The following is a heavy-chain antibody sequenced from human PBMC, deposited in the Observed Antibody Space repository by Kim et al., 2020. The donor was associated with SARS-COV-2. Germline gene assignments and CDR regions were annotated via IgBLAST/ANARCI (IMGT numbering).Heavy chain of an antibody. Sequence: GGSLRLSCAASGFTFDDYAMHWVRQAPGKGLEWVSGISWNSGSIGYADSVKGRFTISRDNAKNSLYLQMNSLRAEDTALYYCAKAVAGFDYWGQGTLVTVSS. V-gene: IGHV3-9*01. D-gene: IGHD6-19*01. J-gene: IGHJ4*02. CDR3: AKAVAGFDY. CDR2: ISWNSGSI. CDR1: GFTFDDYA.